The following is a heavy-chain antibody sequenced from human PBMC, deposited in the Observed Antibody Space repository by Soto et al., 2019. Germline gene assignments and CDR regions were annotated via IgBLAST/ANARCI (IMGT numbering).Heavy chain of an antibody. CDR2: ISAYNGNT. CDR3: ASSSLGPDPEENWFDP. J-gene: IGHJ5*02. Sequence: GASVKVSCKASGYTFTSYGISWVRQAPGQGLEWMGWISAYNGNTNYAQKLQGRVTMTTDTSTSTAYMELSSLRSEDTAVYYCASSSLGPDPEENWFDPWGQGTLVTVSS. V-gene: IGHV1-18*01. CDR1: GYTFTSYG.